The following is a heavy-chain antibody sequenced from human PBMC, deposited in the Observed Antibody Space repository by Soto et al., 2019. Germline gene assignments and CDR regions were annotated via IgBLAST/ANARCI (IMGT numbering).Heavy chain of an antibody. CDR3: ARGDWDMLSGGRGRVVAWGGVDV. D-gene: IGHD3-9*01. Sequence: QVQLVQSGAEVKKPGSSVKVSCKASGGTFNNYAISWVRQAPGQGLEWMGGIIPVYDTVNYAQKFQGRVTITADKSTSTAYMELSSLRSEDTAVFYCARGDWDMLSGGRGRVVAWGGVDVWGEGAAVAVSS. CDR2: IIPVYDTV. V-gene: IGHV1-69*06. J-gene: IGHJ6*01. CDR1: GGTFNNYA.